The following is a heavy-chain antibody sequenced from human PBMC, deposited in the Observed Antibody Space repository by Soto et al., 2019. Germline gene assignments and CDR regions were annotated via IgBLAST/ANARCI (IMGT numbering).Heavy chain of an antibody. CDR1: GGSITDYY. CDR2: GYQSVSI. CDR3: ARAFAGFGAYWYFDL. V-gene: IGHV4-59*01. Sequence: KSSETLSLTCTVAGGSITDYYWSWIRQPPGKALEWIGYGYQSVSIHYNPSLKTRVTISVDTSENQFSLRLSSVTAADTAVYYCARAFAGFGAYWYFDLWGRGTLVTVS. D-gene: IGHD3-16*01. J-gene: IGHJ2*01.